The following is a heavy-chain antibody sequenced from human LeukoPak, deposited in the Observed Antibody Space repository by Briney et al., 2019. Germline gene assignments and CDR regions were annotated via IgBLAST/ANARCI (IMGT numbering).Heavy chain of an antibody. CDR3: ARALYGGYDWAYYYYYYMDV. D-gene: IGHD5-12*01. CDR2: IYHSGST. Sequence: SETLSLTCAVSGGSISSSNWWSWVRQPPGKGLEWIGEIYHSGSTNYNPSLKSQVTISVDTSKNQFSLKLSSVTAADTAVYYCARALYGGYDWAYYYYYYMDVWGKGTTVTVSS. J-gene: IGHJ6*03. CDR1: GGSISSSNW. V-gene: IGHV4-4*02.